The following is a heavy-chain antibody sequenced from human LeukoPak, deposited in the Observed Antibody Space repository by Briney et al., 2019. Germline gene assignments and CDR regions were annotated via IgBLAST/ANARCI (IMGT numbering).Heavy chain of an antibody. J-gene: IGHJ4*02. V-gene: IGHV4-34*01. CDR3: ARGRVYSNYFDY. D-gene: IGHD4-11*01. CDR1: GGSISSGGYY. CDR2: INHSGST. Sequence: PSETLSLTCAVSGGSISSGGYYWSWIRQPPGKGLEWIGEINHSGSTNYNPSLKSRVTISVDTSKNQFSLKLSSVTAADTAVYYCARGRVYSNYFDYWGQGTLVTVSS.